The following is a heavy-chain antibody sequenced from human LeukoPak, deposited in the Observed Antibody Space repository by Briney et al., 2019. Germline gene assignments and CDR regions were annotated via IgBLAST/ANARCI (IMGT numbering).Heavy chain of an antibody. Sequence: GGPLRPSGAAPEFTFGAYGMHGGAQAPGKGQEGVSQISSSISIIYYAYSVKGRFNISRDNAKNSLYLQMNSLRAEDTAMYYCAREHDSGPFDIWGQGTMVTVSS. CDR3: AREHDSGPFDI. J-gene: IGHJ3*02. CDR2: ISSSISII. CDR1: EFTFGAYG. D-gene: IGHD6-19*01. V-gene: IGHV3-48*04.